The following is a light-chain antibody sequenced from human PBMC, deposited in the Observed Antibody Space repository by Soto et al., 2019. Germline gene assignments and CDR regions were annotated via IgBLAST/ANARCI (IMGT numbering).Light chain of an antibody. CDR1: QTISNY. V-gene: IGKV1-39*01. CDR3: QQSYTSPT. Sequence: DIPLTPSPSSLCASVGDRVTITCRASQTISNYLNWYQMKPGKAPKLLIYGASSLQNGVPPRFSGSGSGTDFALTIRNLEPEDFASYVCQQSYTSPTFGPGTKVDL. J-gene: IGKJ3*01. CDR2: GAS.